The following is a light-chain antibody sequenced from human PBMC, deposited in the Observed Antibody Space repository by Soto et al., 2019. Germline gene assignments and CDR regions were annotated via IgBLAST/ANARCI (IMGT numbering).Light chain of an antibody. CDR3: SSYTSSSILV. J-gene: IGLJ1*01. V-gene: IGLV2-14*01. CDR1: SRDVGGYNF. CDR2: EVS. Sequence: QSVLTQPASVSGSPGQSITISCTGTSRDVGGYNFVSWYQQYPGEVPKLMIYEVSNRPSGVSNRFSGSKSGNTASLTISGLQAEDEADYYRSSYTSSSILVFGTGTKLTVL.